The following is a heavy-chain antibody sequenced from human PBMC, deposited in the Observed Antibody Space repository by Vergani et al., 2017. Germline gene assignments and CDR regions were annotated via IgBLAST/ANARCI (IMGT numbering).Heavy chain of an antibody. V-gene: IGHV3-48*03. CDR1: GFTFSSYE. Sequence: EVQLVESGGGLVQPGGSLRLSCAASGFTFSSYEMNWVRQAPGKGLEWVSYISSSGSTIYYADSVKGRFTISRDNAKNSLYLQMNSLRAEDTAVYYCARAPPYDYVWGSYRYPAFDYWGQGTLVTVSS. J-gene: IGHJ4*02. D-gene: IGHD3-16*02. CDR2: ISSSGSTI. CDR3: ARAPPYDYVWGSYRYPAFDY.